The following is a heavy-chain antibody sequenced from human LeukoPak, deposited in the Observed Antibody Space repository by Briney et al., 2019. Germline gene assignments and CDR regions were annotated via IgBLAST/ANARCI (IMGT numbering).Heavy chain of an antibody. V-gene: IGHV4-30-2*01. CDR3: ARSMEYQLLSVDN. J-gene: IGHJ4*02. CDR1: GGSISSGGYY. Sequence: SQTLSLTCSVSGGSISSGGYYWSWIRQPPGKGLEWIGYIYHSGSTYYNPSLKSRVTISVDRSKNQFSLKLTSVTAADTAVYYCARSMEYQLLSVDNWGQGTLVTVSS. D-gene: IGHD2-2*01. CDR2: IYHSGST.